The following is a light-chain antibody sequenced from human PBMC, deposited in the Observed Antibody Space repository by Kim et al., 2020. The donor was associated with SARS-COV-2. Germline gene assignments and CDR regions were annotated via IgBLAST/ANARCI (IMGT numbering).Light chain of an antibody. Sequence: VSPGQTVTITCSGDDLGNKYACWYQQKPGQSPVLVIYEDTKRPSGIPERFPGSNSGNTATLTISETQSTDEADYYCQAWDSSSDVVFGGGTQLTVL. J-gene: IGLJ2*01. V-gene: IGLV3-1*01. CDR1: DLGNKY. CDR3: QAWDSSSDVV. CDR2: EDT.